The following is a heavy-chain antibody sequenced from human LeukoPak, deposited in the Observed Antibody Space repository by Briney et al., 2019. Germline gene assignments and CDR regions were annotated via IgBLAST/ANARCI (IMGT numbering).Heavy chain of an antibody. J-gene: IGHJ1*01. V-gene: IGHV3-21*01. Sequence: GGSLRLSCTASGFTFSSYTMNWVRQASGKGLEWDSSISGSGDYIFYADSMKGRFTISRDNAKNSLYLQVNSLRAEDTALYYCARGVGSNWFVYFQYWGQGTLVTVSS. CDR3: ARGVGSNWFVYFQY. D-gene: IGHD6-13*01. CDR1: GFTFSSYT. CDR2: ISGSGDYI.